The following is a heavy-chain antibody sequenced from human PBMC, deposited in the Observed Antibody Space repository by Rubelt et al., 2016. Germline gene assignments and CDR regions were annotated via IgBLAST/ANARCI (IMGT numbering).Heavy chain of an antibody. V-gene: IGHV4-34*01. CDR2: VNHSGST. Sequence: QVQLQESGPGLVKPSETLSLTCTVSGGSISSYYWRWIRQPPGKGLEWIGEVNHSGSTNYNPSLKSRVTISVDTSTTQFSLKLGSVTAADTAVYYCAGGRGYWGQGTLVTVSS. J-gene: IGHJ4*02. CDR1: GGSISSYY. CDR3: AGGRGY.